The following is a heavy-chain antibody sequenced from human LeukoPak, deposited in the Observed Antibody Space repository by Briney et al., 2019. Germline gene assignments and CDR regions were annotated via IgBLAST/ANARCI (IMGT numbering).Heavy chain of an antibody. CDR1: GGSFSGYY. Sequence: SETLSLTCAVYGGSFSGYYWRWIRQPPGKGLEWIGEINHSGSTNYNPSLKSRVTISVDTSKNQFSLKLSSVTAADTAVYYCARGNQGGAAAGRGYYFDYWGQGTLVTVSS. J-gene: IGHJ4*02. CDR3: ARGNQGGAAAGRGYYFDY. CDR2: INHSGST. V-gene: IGHV4-34*01. D-gene: IGHD6-13*01.